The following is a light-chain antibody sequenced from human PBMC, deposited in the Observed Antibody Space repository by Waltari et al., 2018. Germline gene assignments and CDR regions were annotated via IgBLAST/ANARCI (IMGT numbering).Light chain of an antibody. CDR1: QSVTSNY. J-gene: IGKJ2*01. CDR2: GAS. Sequence: EIVLTQSPGTLSLSPGERATLSCRASQSVTSNYLAWYQQRPGQAPRLLIYGASNRATGIPDRFSGSGSGTDFSLTINRLEPEDFAVYYCQQYDRLPETFGQGTKLEIK. CDR3: QQYDRLPET. V-gene: IGKV3-20*01.